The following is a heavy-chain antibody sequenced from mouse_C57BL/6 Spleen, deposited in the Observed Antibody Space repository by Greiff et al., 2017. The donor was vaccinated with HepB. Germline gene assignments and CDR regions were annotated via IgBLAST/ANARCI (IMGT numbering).Heavy chain of an antibody. J-gene: IGHJ2*01. CDR3: ARPGGNYFDY. CDR1: GYTFTSYW. V-gene: IGHV1-69*01. CDR2: IDHSDSYT. Sequence: QVQLQQPGAELVMPGASVKLSCKASGYTFTSYWMHWVKQRPGQGLEWIGEIDHSDSYTNYNQKFKGTSTLTVDKSSTTAYMQLSSLTSENSAVYYCARPGGNYFDYWGQGTTLTVSS.